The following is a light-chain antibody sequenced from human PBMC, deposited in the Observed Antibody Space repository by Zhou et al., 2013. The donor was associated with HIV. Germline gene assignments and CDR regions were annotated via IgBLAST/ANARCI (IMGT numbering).Light chain of an antibody. CDR1: QTISNS. Sequence: DIQMTQSPSSLSASVGDRVTITCRASQTISNSLSWYQQKPGKAPKLLIYAAFSLQSGVPSRFSGSGSGPDFTLTISCLQPEDFASYYCQQSYSTPWTFGQGTKVEIK. CDR2: AAF. V-gene: IGKV1-39*01. J-gene: IGKJ1*01. CDR3: QQSYSTPWT.